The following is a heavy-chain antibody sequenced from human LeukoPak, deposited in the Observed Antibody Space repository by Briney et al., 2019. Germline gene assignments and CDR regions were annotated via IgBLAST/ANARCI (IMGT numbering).Heavy chain of an antibody. CDR1: GFTFTSSA. CDR3: AADPHLEVPAASDAFDI. J-gene: IGHJ3*02. D-gene: IGHD2-2*01. V-gene: IGHV1-58*01. Sequence: GTSVKVSCKASGFTFTSSAVQWVRQARGQRLEWIGWIVVGSGNTNYAQKFQERVTITRDMSTSTAYMELSSLRSEDTAVYYCAADPHLEVPAASDAFDIWGQGTMVTVSS. CDR2: IVVGSGNT.